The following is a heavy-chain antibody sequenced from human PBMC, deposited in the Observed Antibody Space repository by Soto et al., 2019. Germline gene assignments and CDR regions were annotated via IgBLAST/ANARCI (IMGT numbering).Heavy chain of an antibody. CDR1: GFTFSSYG. CDR3: ARSNLDSYGLTLDY. V-gene: IGHV3-33*01. Sequence: SLRLSCAASGFTFSSYGMHWVRQAPGKGLEWVAVIWYDGSNKYYADSVKGRFTISRDNSKNTLYLQMNSLRAEDTAVYYRARSNLDSYGLTLDYWGQGTLVTVSS. J-gene: IGHJ4*02. D-gene: IGHD5-18*01. CDR2: IWYDGSNK.